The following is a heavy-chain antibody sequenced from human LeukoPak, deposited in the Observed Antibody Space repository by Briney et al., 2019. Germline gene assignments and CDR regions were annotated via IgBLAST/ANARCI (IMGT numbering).Heavy chain of an antibody. Sequence: ASVKVSCKVSGHTLSEVSMHWVRQAPGKGLEWMGGLDPEDGETIYTQKLQGRVTMTRDTSTSTVYMELSSLRSEDTAVYYCARDRVDGDYGEREIDYWGQGTLVTVSS. CDR3: ARDRVDGDYGEREIDY. CDR1: GHTLSEVS. J-gene: IGHJ4*02. V-gene: IGHV1-24*01. D-gene: IGHD4-17*01. CDR2: LDPEDGET.